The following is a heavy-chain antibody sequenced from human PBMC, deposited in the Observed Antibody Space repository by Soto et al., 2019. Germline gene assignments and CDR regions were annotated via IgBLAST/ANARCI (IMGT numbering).Heavy chain of an antibody. J-gene: IGHJ4*02. V-gene: IGHV1-69*13. D-gene: IGHD3-22*01. CDR2: IIPIFGTA. Sequence: GASVKVSCKASGGTFSSYAISWVRQAPGQGLEWMGGIIPIFGTANYAQKFQGRVTITADESTSTAYMELSSLRSEDTAVYYCAREAFTYYYDSSGYYNAYYFDYWGQGTLVTVSS. CDR1: GGTFSSYA. CDR3: AREAFTYYYDSSGYYNAYYFDY.